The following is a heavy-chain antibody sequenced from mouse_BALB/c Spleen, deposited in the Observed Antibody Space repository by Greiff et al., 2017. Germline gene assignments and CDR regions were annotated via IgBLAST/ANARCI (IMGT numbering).Heavy chain of an antibody. CDR3: AKGIMVYIDY. D-gene: IGHD1-1*02. V-gene: IGHV14-3*02. Sequence: VQLQQSGAELVKPGASVKLSCTASGYNIKNTYMHWVKQRPEQGLEWIGRIDPANGNTKYNPKFQGKATITADTSSNTAYLQRSSLTSEDTAVYYCAKGIMVYIDYWGQGTTLTVSS. CDR1: GYNIKNTY. J-gene: IGHJ2*01. CDR2: IDPANGNT.